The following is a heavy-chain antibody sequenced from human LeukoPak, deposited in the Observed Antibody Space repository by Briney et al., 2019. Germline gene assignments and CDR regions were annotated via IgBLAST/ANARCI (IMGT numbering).Heavy chain of an antibody. V-gene: IGHV1-2*02. CDR2: INPNSGGT. CDR3: ARSFSSYGDYGHY. D-gene: IGHD4-17*01. Sequence: ASVKVSCKASGYTFTGYYMHWVRQAPGQGLEWMGWINPNSGGTNYAQKFQGRVTMTRDTSISTAYMELSRLRSDDTAVYYCARSFSSYGDYGHYWGQGTLVTVS. J-gene: IGHJ4*02. CDR1: GYTFTGYY.